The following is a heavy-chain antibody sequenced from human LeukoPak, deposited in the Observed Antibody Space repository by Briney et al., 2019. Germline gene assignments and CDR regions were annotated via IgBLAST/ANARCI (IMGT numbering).Heavy chain of an antibody. V-gene: IGHV3-30*02. CDR1: GFTFSSYG. J-gene: IGHJ5*02. CDR2: IRYDGSNK. CDR3: AKERDSSGWGFDP. D-gene: IGHD6-19*01. Sequence: PGGSLRLSCAASGFTFSSYGMHWVRQAPGKGLEWVACIRYDGSNKYYADSVKGRFTISRDNSKNTLYLQMNSLRAEDTAVYYCAKERDSSGWGFDPWGQGTLVTVSS.